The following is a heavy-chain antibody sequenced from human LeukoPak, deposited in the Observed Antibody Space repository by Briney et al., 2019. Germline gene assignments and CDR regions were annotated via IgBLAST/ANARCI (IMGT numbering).Heavy chain of an antibody. CDR3: ARGYYYYYMDV. CDR1: GGSISSSSYS. J-gene: IGHJ6*03. Sequence: SETLSLTCTVSGGSISSSSYSWGWIRQPPGKGLEWIGTFYYSGSTYYNPSLKSRVTISVDTSKNQFSLKLSSVTAADTAVYYCARGYYYYYMDVWGKGTTVTISS. V-gene: IGHV4-39*07. CDR2: FYYSGST.